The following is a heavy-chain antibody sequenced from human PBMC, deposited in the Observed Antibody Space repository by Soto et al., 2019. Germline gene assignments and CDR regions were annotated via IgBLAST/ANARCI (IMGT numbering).Heavy chain of an antibody. CDR1: GYIFTSYS. J-gene: IGHJ4*02. CDR3: ARGPQTSDF. V-gene: IGHV1-18*04. D-gene: IGHD2-2*01. Sequence: ASVKVSCKPSGYIFTSYSITWVRQAPGQGLQWMGWINTYNGKTHYAQKFQGRVTVTTDPSTGTVYMELRSLTSDDTAVYYCARGPQTSDFWGQGTLVTVSS. CDR2: INTYNGKT.